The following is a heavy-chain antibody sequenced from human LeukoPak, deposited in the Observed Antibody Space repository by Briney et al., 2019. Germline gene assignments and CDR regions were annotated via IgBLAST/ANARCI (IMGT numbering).Heavy chain of an antibody. J-gene: IGHJ1*01. V-gene: IGHV3-21*01. D-gene: IGHD6-13*01. CDR2: IDYTSQYI. Sequence: PGGSLRLSCVASGFRFSDYSMNWVRQAPGKGLEWVSSIDYTSQYIYYADSVRGRFTVSRDNAKNSLHVEMNSLGVEDTAVYYCTTPAAGPRAEYSLYWGQGTLVTVSS. CDR3: TTPAAGPRAEYSLY. CDR1: GFRFSDYS.